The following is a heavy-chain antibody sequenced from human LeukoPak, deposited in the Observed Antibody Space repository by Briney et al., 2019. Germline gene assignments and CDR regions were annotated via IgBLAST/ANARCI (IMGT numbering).Heavy chain of an antibody. Sequence: GGSLRLSCAASGFAVSTNYLSWVRQAPGRGLEWVSVIYSDGSTYYTDSVKGRFTISRDNSKNTLYLQMNSLRPEDTAVYYCARDQRSESYYPWGCFDPWGRGTLVTVSS. CDR1: GFAVSTNY. CDR3: ARDQRSESYYPWGCFDP. D-gene: IGHD1-26*01. CDR2: IYSDGST. J-gene: IGHJ5*02. V-gene: IGHV3-66*02.